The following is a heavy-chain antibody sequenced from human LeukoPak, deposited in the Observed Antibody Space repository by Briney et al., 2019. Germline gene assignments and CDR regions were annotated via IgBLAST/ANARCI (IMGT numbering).Heavy chain of an antibody. CDR3: ARQCSSTSCYGIYYGMDV. CDR1: GYSFTSYW. J-gene: IGHJ6*02. V-gene: IGHV5-51*01. CDR2: IYPGDSDT. D-gene: IGHD2-2*01. Sequence: GESLKISCKGSGYSFTSYWIGWVRQMPGKGLEWMGIIYPGDSDTRYSPSFQGRVTISADKSISTAYLQWSSLKASDTAMYYCARQCSSTSCYGIYYGMDVWGQGTTVTVSS.